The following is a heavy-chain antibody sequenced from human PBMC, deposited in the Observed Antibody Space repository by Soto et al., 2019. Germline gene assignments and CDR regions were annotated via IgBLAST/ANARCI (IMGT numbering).Heavy chain of an antibody. V-gene: IGHV3-33*01. Sequence: QVQLVESGGGVVQPGRSLRLSCAASGFTFSTYGMHWVRQAPGTGLQWVAVIWYDGSNKYYADSVKGRFSISRDNSKNTLYLQMNSLRAEDTAVYYCVREAPWYDGTADNFYYFDHWGQGNLVTVAS. J-gene: IGHJ4*02. CDR2: IWYDGSNK. CDR1: GFTFSTYG. CDR3: VREAPWYDGTADNFYYFDH. D-gene: IGHD3-22*01.